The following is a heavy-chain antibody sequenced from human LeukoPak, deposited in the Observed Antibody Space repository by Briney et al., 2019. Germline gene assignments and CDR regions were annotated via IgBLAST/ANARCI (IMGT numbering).Heavy chain of an antibody. Sequence: ASVKGSCRASGYTFTSYDINGVRQATGQGLEWMGWMNPNSGNTGYAQKFQGRVTMTRNTSISTAYMELSSLRSEDTAVYYCARGPLIAYYYDSSGYPLDYWGQGTLVTVSS. J-gene: IGHJ4*02. CDR2: MNPNSGNT. D-gene: IGHD3-22*01. CDR3: ARGPLIAYYYDSSGYPLDY. CDR1: GYTFTSYD. V-gene: IGHV1-8*01.